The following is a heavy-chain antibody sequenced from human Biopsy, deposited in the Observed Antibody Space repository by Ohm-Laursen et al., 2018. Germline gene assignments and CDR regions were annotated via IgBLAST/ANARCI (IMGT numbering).Heavy chain of an antibody. Sequence: SVKVSCKASGGTSNSFAISWVRQAPGQGLEWMGRIIPMVGTVNYAHKFQGRVTITADKYRRTAYMEVSSLRSEDTAVCYCARDGYDTGGYYYVDWGQGTLVTVSS. V-gene: IGHV1-69*04. CDR2: IIPMVGTV. J-gene: IGHJ4*02. CDR1: GGTSNSFA. CDR3: ARDGYDTGGYYYVD. D-gene: IGHD3-22*01.